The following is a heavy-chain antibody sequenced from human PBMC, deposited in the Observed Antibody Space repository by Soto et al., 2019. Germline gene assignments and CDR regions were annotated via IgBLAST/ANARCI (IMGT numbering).Heavy chain of an antibody. CDR2: IYYSGST. D-gene: IGHD2-15*01. CDR3: ARGRGDCSGGSCYSG. CDR1: GGSISSYY. Sequence: KASETLSLTCTVSGGSISSYYWSWIRQPPGKGLEWIGYIYYSGSTNYNPSLKSRVTISVDTSKNQFSLKLSSVTAADTAVYYCARGRGDCSGGSCYSGWGQGTLVTVSS. J-gene: IGHJ4*02. V-gene: IGHV4-59*01.